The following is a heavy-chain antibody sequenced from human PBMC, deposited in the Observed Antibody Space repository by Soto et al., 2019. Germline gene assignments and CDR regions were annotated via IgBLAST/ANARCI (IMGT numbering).Heavy chain of an antibody. V-gene: IGHV4-39*01. J-gene: IGHJ4*02. CDR3: ARHGVSYGSVSYYNPWDY. D-gene: IGHD3-10*01. CDR1: GDSITSRSYY. CDR2: AYYTGSP. Sequence: QVQLQESGPGLVRPSETLSLSCSISGDSITSRSYYWAWIRQSPGKGLEWIGSAYYTGSPYYTSSLKSRVTIAVDTYKNQFSLRLKSVTAADTAVYYCARHGVSYGSVSYYNPWDYWGQGALVTVSS.